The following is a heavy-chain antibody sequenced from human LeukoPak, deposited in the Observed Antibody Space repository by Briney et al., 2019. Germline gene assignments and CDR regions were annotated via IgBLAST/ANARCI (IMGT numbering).Heavy chain of an antibody. CDR2: ISVRAGTI. J-gene: IGHJ6*02. CDR1: GFGFGQYE. Sequence: AGGSLRLSCAASGFGFGQYEMNWVRQAPGKGLEWIAYISVRAGTIYYGDSAEGRFTISRDNAKNSLYLQMNSLRAEDTAVYYCASWDTALVAYYAMDVWGQGTTVTVSS. CDR3: ASWDTALVAYYAMDV. D-gene: IGHD5-18*01. V-gene: IGHV3-48*03.